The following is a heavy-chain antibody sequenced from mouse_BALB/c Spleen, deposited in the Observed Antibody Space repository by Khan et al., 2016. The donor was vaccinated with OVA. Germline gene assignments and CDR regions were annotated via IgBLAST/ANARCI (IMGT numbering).Heavy chain of an antibody. V-gene: IGHV1-76*01. J-gene: IGHJ2*01. D-gene: IGHD3-2*02. Sequence: QIQLKQSGAELMRPGTSVKLSCKTSGYIFTSYWIHWVKQTSGQGLKWIARIYPGTDNTYYNEKFKDKATLTAEKSSSTAYLQLSSLKAEDSAVLFCAREEALFYFDYWGQGTTLTVSS. CDR3: AREEALFYFDY. CDR2: IYPGTDNT. CDR1: GYIFTSYW.